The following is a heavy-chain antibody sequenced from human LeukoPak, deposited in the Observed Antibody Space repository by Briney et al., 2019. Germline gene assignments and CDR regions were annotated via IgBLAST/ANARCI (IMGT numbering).Heavy chain of an antibody. CDR1: GGSISSSSYY. CDR3: ARRAAAGRIDY. CDR2: IYYSGST. V-gene: IGHV4-39*01. D-gene: IGHD6-13*01. Sequence: SETLSLTCTVSGGSISSSSYYWGWVRQPPGKGLEWVGSIYYSGSTYYNPSLNSRVTISVDTSKNQFSLKLSSVTAADTAVYYCARRAAAGRIDYWGQGTLVTVSS. J-gene: IGHJ4*02.